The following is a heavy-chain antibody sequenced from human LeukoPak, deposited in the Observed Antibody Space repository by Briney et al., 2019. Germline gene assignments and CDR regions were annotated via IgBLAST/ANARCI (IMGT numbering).Heavy chain of an antibody. CDR2: ISYDGSNK. CDR3: AKDRGYDLGPDY. CDR1: GFTFSSYG. V-gene: IGHV3-30*18. Sequence: GGSLRLSCAASGFTFSSYGMHWVRQAPGKGLEWVAVISYDGSNKYYADSAKGRFTISRDNSKNTLYLQMNSLRAEDTAVYYCAKDRGYDLGPDYWGQGTLVTVSS. J-gene: IGHJ4*02. D-gene: IGHD5-12*01.